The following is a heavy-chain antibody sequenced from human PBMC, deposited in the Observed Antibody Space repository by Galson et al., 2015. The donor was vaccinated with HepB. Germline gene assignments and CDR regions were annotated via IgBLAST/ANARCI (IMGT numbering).Heavy chain of an antibody. CDR1: TYISTDYG. CDR2: VHASNGHT. CDR3: ARGDVVVVTGDIHAFDI. J-gene: IGHJ3*02. V-gene: IGHV1-18*04. Sequence: SVEVSRKASTYISTDYGISWVRQAPGQGLEWMGWVHASNGHTNYAKRLKGRVTMTIDTSTSTAYMELRSLTFDDTAVYFCARGDVVVVTGDIHAFDIRRQGTMVTVSS. D-gene: IGHD2-2*01.